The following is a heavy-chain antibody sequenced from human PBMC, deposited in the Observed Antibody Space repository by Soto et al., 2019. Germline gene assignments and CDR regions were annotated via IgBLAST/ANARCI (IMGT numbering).Heavy chain of an antibody. D-gene: IGHD5-12*01. CDR2: ISYDGNNQ. Sequence: GVSLRLSCAASGFTFSNYGMHWVRQAPGTGLEWVAVISYDGNNQYYADSVKGRFTISRDSSKNTLYLQMNSLRAEDTAVYYCAEVHGPTNTCDWPDALEVWSRGTCVTVSS. J-gene: IGHJ3*01. V-gene: IGHV3-30*18. CDR3: AEVHGPTNTCDWPDALEV. CDR1: GFTFSNYG.